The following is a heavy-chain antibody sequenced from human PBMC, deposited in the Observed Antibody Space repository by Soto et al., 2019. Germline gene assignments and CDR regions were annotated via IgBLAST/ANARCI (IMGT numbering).Heavy chain of an antibody. D-gene: IGHD3-22*01. CDR2: ISAGSSTI. V-gene: IGHV3-48*02. J-gene: IGHJ4*02. CDR3: ARAQRWGYFYLFGSDY. Sequence: EVQLVESGGDLVQPGGSLRLSCAASGFTFSSHGMNWVRQAPGKGLEWVSYISAGSSTIYYVGSVKGRFTISRDNAKNSLYPQMNSLRDEDTAVDYCARAQRWGYFYLFGSDYWGQGVLVTVSS. CDR1: GFTFSSHG.